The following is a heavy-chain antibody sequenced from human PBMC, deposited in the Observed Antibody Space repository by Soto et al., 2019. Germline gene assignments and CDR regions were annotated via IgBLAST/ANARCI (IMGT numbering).Heavy chain of an antibody. D-gene: IGHD3-22*01. CDR1: GGSSTSSNW. V-gene: IGHV4-4*02. CDR2: IYHSGST. J-gene: IGHJ6*02. CDR3: ARLFGDSSGYYSRAYYGMDV. Sequence: PSETLSLTCAVSGGSSTSSNWWSWVRQPPRKGLEWIGEIYHSGSTNYNPSLKSRVTISVDKSKNQFSLKLSSVTAADTAVYYCARLFGDSSGYYSRAYYGMDVWGQGTMVTVS.